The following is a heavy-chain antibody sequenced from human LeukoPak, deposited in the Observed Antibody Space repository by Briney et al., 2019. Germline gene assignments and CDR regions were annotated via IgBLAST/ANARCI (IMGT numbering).Heavy chain of an antibody. CDR3: AKVGYYYDSSGPSEDAFDI. J-gene: IGHJ3*02. D-gene: IGHD3-22*01. CDR1: GFTFDDYA. V-gene: IGHV3-43*02. Sequence: GGSLSLSCAASGFTFDDYAMHWVRQAPGKGLEWVSLISGDGGSTYYADSVKGRFTISRDNSKNSLYLQMNSLRTEDTALYYCAKVGYYYDSSGPSEDAFDIWGQGTMVTVSS. CDR2: ISGDGGST.